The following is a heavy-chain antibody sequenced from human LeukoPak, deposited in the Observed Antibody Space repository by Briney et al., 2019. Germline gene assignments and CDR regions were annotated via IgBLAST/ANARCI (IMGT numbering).Heavy chain of an antibody. Sequence: GGSLRRSCAASGFTVSSNYMSWVRQAPGKGLERVSVIYSGGSTYYADSVKGRFTISRDNSKNTLYLQMNSLRAEDTAVYYCASFPYDSSGYYLFWGEGTLVTVSS. CDR3: ASFPYDSSGYYLF. CDR2: IYSGGST. V-gene: IGHV3-53*01. CDR1: GFTVSSNY. D-gene: IGHD3-22*01. J-gene: IGHJ4*02.